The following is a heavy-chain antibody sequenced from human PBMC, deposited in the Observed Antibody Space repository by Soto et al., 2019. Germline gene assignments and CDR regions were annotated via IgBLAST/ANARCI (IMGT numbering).Heavy chain of an antibody. CDR3: ARDIVVTNWFDP. Sequence: SETLSLTCTVSGGSISSGDYYWIWIRQPPGKGLEWIGYIYYSGSTYYNPSLKSRVTISVDTSKNQFSLKLSSVTAADTAVYYCARDIVVTNWFDPWGQGTLVTVSS. CDR1: GGSISSGDYY. V-gene: IGHV4-30-4*01. CDR2: IYYSGST. J-gene: IGHJ5*02. D-gene: IGHD2-15*01.